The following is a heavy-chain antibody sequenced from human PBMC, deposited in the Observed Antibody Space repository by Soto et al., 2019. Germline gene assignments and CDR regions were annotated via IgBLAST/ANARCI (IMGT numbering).Heavy chain of an antibody. CDR1: GFTFSNYG. CDR3: ARDRYIYSGYDSFSDY. V-gene: IGHV3-7*03. Sequence: GGSLRLSCAASGFTFSNYGMGWLRQAPGKGLEWVATIKQDGTERYYLDSVKGRFTISRDNAKNSLYLQMNSLRAEDTAVYYCARDRYIYSGYDSFSDYWGQGTLVTVSS. J-gene: IGHJ4*02. D-gene: IGHD5-12*01. CDR2: IKQDGTER.